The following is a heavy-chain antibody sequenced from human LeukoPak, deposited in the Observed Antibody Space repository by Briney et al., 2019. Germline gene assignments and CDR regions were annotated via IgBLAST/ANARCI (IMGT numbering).Heavy chain of an antibody. D-gene: IGHD3-22*01. CDR1: GGSISSSSYY. V-gene: IGHV4-39*06. Sequence: SETLSLTCTVSGGSISSSSYYWGWIRQPPGKGLEWIGSIYYSGSTYYNPSLKSRVTISVDTSKNQFPLKLSSMTAADTAVYYCARDYYDSSGYYFAGFDPWGQGTLVTVSS. J-gene: IGHJ5*02. CDR2: IYYSGST. CDR3: ARDYYDSSGYYFAGFDP.